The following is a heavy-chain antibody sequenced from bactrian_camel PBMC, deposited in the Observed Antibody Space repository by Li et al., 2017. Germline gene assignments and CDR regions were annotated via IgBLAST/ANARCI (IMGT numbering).Heavy chain of an antibody. CDR2: ISAHSTSI. Sequence: QVQLVESGGGFVRPGGSLRLSCAPSGFTFSTSTMNRFRQAPGKELAWVARISAHSTSIQYADFAKGRFTISRDNAKNTLYLQLDSLNTEDTAIYYCATLGQAPEGQGTQVTVS. D-gene: IGHD1*01. J-gene: IGHJ4*01. V-gene: IGHV3-2*01. CDR1: GFTFSTST.